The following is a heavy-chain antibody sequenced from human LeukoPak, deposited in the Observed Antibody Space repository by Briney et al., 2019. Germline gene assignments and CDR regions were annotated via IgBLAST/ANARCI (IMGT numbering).Heavy chain of an antibody. J-gene: IGHJ4*02. D-gene: IGHD3-22*01. Sequence: GASVTVSCKASGYTFTGYYMHWVRQAPGQGLEWMGWINPNSGGTNYAQKFQGRVTMTRDTSISTAYMELSRLRSDDTAVYYCARGKDYYDSSGSLGYWGQGTLVTVSS. CDR2: INPNSGGT. CDR3: ARGKDYYDSSGSLGY. V-gene: IGHV1-2*02. CDR1: GYTFTGYY.